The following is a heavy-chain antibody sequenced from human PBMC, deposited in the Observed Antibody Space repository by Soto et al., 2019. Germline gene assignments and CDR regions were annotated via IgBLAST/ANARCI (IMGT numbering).Heavy chain of an antibody. D-gene: IGHD4-17*01. J-gene: IGHJ4*02. CDR3: ATYGDFDY. V-gene: IGHV3-30-3*01. Sequence: QVQLVESGGGVVQPGRSLRLYCAASGFTFSSYAMHWVRQAPGKGLEWVAVISYDGSNKYYADSVKGRFTISRDNSKNTLYLQMNSLRAEDTAVYYCATYGDFDYWGQGTLVTVSS. CDR1: GFTFSSYA. CDR2: ISYDGSNK.